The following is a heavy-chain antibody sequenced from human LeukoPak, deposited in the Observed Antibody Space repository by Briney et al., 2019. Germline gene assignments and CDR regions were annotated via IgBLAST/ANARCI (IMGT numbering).Heavy chain of an antibody. CDR2: IYHSGST. CDR1: GYSISSGYY. CDR3: ARRSENSSGYYFAYYFDY. Sequence: PSETLSLSCAVSGYSISSGYYWGWIRQPPEKGLEWIGSIYHSGSTYYNPSLKSRVTISVDTSKNQFSLKLSSVTAADTAVYYCARRSENSSGYYFAYYFDYWGQGTLVTVSS. V-gene: IGHV4-38-2*01. D-gene: IGHD3-22*01. J-gene: IGHJ4*02.